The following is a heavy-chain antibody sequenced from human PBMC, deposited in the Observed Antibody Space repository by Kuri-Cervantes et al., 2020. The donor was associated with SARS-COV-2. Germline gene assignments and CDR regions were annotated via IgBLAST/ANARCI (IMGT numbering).Heavy chain of an antibody. J-gene: IGHJ3*01. Sequence: GESLKISCAASGFIFSGYCMTWVRQAPGKGLEWVANIKQDGSEEYYVDSVKGRFTISRDNAKNSLYLQMNSLRAEDTAVYYCAREDSGTNDGFDFWGQGATVTVSS. CDR1: GFIFSGYC. CDR3: AREDSGTNDGFDF. CDR2: IKQDGSEE. D-gene: IGHD3-10*01. V-gene: IGHV3-7*03.